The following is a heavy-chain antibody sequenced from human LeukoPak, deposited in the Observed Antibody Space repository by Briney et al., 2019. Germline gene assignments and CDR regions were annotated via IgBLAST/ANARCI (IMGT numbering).Heavy chain of an antibody. CDR3: AGRVAGGPSRFDP. Sequence: SETLSLTCTVSGGSISSYYWSWLRQPPGKGLEWIGYIYYSGSTNYNPSLKSRVTISVDTSKNQFSLKLSSVTAADTAVYYCAGRVAGGPSRFDPWGQGTLVTVSS. D-gene: IGHD6-19*01. CDR2: IYYSGST. CDR1: GGSISSYY. J-gene: IGHJ5*02. V-gene: IGHV4-59*12.